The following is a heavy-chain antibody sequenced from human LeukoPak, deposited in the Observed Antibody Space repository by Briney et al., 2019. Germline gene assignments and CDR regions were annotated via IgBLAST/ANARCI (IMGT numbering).Heavy chain of an antibody. Sequence: GRSLRLSCAASGFTFSSYGIHWVRQAPGKGLEWVAVISYDGSNKYYADSVKGRFTISRDNSKNTLYLQMNSLRAEDTAVYYCAKDLLYGSGSSGYYFDYWGQGTLVTVSS. CDR1: GFTFSSYG. V-gene: IGHV3-30*18. J-gene: IGHJ4*02. D-gene: IGHD3-10*01. CDR2: ISYDGSNK. CDR3: AKDLLYGSGSSGYYFDY.